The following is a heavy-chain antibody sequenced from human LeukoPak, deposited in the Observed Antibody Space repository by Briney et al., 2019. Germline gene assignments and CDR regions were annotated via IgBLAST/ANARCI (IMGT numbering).Heavy chain of an antibody. J-gene: IGHJ4*02. CDR2: ISGTGTSI. V-gene: IGHV3-48*03. CDR1: GFTFSSYE. Sequence: PGGSLRRSCAASGFTFSSYEMNWVRQAPGKGLEWVSFISGTGTSIYYADSVKGRFTISRDNAKNSLYLQMNSLRAEDTAVYYCASGHNFLDYWGQGTPVTVSS. D-gene: IGHD1-1*01. CDR3: ASGHNFLDY.